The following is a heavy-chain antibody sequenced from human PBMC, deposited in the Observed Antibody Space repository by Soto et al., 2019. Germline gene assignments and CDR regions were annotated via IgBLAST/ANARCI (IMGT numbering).Heavy chain of an antibody. J-gene: IGHJ6*02. V-gene: IGHV5-10-1*01. D-gene: IGHD6-13*01. CDR1: GYSFTSYW. CDR3: ARFRGSSWTDYYYYYGMDV. Sequence: PGESLKISCKGSGYSFTSYWISWVRQMPGKGLEWMGRIDPSDSYTNYSPSFQGHVTISADKSISTAYLQWSSLKASDTAMYYCARFRGSSWTDYYYYYGMDVWGQGTTVTVS. CDR2: IDPSDSYT.